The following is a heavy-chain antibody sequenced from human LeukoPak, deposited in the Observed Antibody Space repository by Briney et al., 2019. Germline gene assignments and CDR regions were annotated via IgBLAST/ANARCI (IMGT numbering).Heavy chain of an antibody. CDR2: ISSSSSYI. J-gene: IGHJ4*02. D-gene: IGHD3-10*01. CDR3: ARDHYYYGAGRPLDY. V-gene: IGHV3-21*01. Sequence: PGGSLRLSCAASGFTFSSYSMNWVRQAPGKGLEWVSSISSSSSYIYYADSVKGRFTISRDNAKNSLYLQMNILRAEDTAVYYCARDHYYYGAGRPLDYRGQGTLVTVSS. CDR1: GFTFSSYS.